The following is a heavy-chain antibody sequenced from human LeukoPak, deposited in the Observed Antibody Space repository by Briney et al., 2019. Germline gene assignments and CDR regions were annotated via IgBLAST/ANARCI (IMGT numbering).Heavy chain of an antibody. CDR3: ARGSGWLLAY. V-gene: IGHV4-59*01. J-gene: IGHJ4*02. D-gene: IGHD6-19*01. CDR1: GVSINDYY. CDR2: IYYSGST. Sequence: PSETLSLTCTISGVSINDYYWSWIRQPPGKGLEWIGFIYYSGSTNYNPSLKSRVTISVDTSKNQFSLKLTSLTAADTAVYYCARGSGWLLAYWGQGSLVTVSS.